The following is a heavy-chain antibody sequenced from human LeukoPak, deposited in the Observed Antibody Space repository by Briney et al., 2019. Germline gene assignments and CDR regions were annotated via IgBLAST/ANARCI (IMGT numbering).Heavy chain of an antibody. V-gene: IGHV1-69*13. CDR1: GGTCSSYA. Sequence: ASVKVSCKASGGTCSSYAISWVRQAPGQGLEWMGGIIPIFGTANYAQKFQGRVTITADESTSTAYMELSSLRSEDTAVYYCARTEVVPAYRGVGWFDPWGQGTLVTVSS. CDR3: ARTEVVPAYRGVGWFDP. J-gene: IGHJ5*02. CDR2: IIPIFGTA. D-gene: IGHD2-2*01.